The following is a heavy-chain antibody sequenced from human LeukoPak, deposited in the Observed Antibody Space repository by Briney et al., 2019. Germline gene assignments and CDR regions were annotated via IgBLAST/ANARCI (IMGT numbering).Heavy chain of an antibody. CDR3: ARDGSSIATDFDY. CDR2: ISGSGGST. D-gene: IGHD1-26*01. V-gene: IGHV3-23*01. Sequence: GGTLRLSCGASGFTFSSYGMSLVRQAPGEGLGWVSAISGSGGSTYYADSVKCRFTISRDNSKNTLYLQMNSLRADDTAVYYCARDGSSIATDFDYGGQGTLVTVSS. J-gene: IGHJ4*02. CDR1: GFTFSSYG.